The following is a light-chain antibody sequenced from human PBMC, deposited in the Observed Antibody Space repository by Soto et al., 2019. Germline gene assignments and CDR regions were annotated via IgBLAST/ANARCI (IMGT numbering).Light chain of an antibody. CDR2: YAS. CDR1: ETVSSS. CDR3: QHRTKRV. J-gene: IGKJ5*01. Sequence: EFVLTQSPATMSLSAGERATRSGRASETVSSSLAWYPQKPGQAPRLLIYYASNRATDMPDTFSGRGSGTDFSLTIRSRAAEDYVHYYCQHRTKRVLGQRTRLQIK. V-gene: IGKV3-11*01.